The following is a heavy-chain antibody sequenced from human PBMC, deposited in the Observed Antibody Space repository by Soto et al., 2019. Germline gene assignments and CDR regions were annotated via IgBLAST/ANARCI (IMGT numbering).Heavy chain of an antibody. D-gene: IGHD4-4*01. Sequence: SETLSLTCTVSGGSISSGGYYWSWIRQHPGKGLEWIGYIYYSGSTYYNPSPKSRVTISVDTSKNQFSLKLSSVTAADTAVYYYARAYVEMATVGFLYWGQGTLVTVSS. CDR1: GGSISSGGYY. CDR2: IYYSGST. J-gene: IGHJ4*02. CDR3: ARAYVEMATVGFLY. V-gene: IGHV4-31*03.